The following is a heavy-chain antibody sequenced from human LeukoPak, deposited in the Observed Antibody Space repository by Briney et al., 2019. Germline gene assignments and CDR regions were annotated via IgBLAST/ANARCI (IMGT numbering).Heavy chain of an antibody. Sequence: ASVKVSCKASGYTFTGYYLHWVRQAPGQGLEWMGWINPNGGGTNYAQKFQGRVTKTRDTSISTAYMELSSLRSDDTAVYYCARDRQRYFDYWGQGTLVTVSS. V-gene: IGHV1-2*02. J-gene: IGHJ4*02. CDR3: ARDRQRYFDY. CDR2: INPNGGGT. CDR1: GYTFTGYY.